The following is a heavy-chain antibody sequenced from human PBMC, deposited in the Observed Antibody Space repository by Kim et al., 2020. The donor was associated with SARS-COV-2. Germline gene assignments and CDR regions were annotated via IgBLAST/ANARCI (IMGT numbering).Heavy chain of an antibody. CDR3: ARDAEMASQLRYFDY. J-gene: IGHJ4*02. Sequence: PSLKSRVTMSVDTSKNQFSLKLSSVTAADTAVYYCARDAEMASQLRYFDYWGQGTLVTVSS. V-gene: IGHV4-4*06. D-gene: IGHD5-12*01.